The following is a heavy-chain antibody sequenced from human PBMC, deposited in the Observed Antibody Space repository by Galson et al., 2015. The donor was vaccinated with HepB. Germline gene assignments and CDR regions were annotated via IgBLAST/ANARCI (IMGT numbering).Heavy chain of an antibody. J-gene: IGHJ5*02. CDR1: RYTFTAYY. CDR2: INPRTGET. D-gene: IGHD6-13*01. CDR3: ARGGAAAGSKFNWFDP. Sequence: SVKVSCKASRYTFTAYYIHWVRQAPGQGLEWMGRINPRTGETTYAQKFQGRITMTRDTSISIAYMELSSLRFDDTAIYCCARGGAAAGSKFNWFDPWGQGTLVTVSS. V-gene: IGHV1-2*06.